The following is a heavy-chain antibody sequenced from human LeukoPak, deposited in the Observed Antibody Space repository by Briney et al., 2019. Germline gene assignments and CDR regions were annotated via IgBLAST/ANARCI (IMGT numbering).Heavy chain of an antibody. CDR1: GFSFSSYA. CDR3: ARDGYVDYYYYMDV. Sequence: GGSLRLSCATSGFSFSSYAMSWVRQAPGKGLEWVSAMSSSDDGRYYADSVKGRFTISRDNSKNTLYLQMNSLRAEDTAVYYCARDGYVDYYYYMDVWGKGTTVTVSS. D-gene: IGHD5-18*01. V-gene: IGHV3-23*01. J-gene: IGHJ6*03. CDR2: MSSSDDGR.